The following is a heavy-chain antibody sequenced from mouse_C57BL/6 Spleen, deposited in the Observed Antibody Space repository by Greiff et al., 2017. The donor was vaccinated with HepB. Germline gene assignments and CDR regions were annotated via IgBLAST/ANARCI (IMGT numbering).Heavy chain of an antibody. V-gene: IGHV3-6*01. Sequence: EVQLVESGPGLVKPSQSLSLTCSVTGYSITSGYYWNWIRQFPGNKLEWMGYISYDGSNNYNPSLKNRISITRDTSKNQFFLKLNSVTTEDTATYYCARGGDGPAWFAYWGQGTLVTVSA. CDR2: ISYDGSN. J-gene: IGHJ3*01. CDR3: ARGGDGPAWFAY. CDR1: GYSITSGYY. D-gene: IGHD2-3*01.